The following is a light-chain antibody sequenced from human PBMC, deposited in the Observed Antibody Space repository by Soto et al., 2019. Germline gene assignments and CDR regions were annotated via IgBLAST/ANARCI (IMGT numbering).Light chain of an antibody. Sequence: DIVMTQSPLSLSVTPGQPASISCKSSQSLLNSGGKTYFYWYLQKPGQPPQLLIYEVFNRFSGVPDRVSGSGSGTEFTLNISRVEAEDVGFYYCLQTTQFPWTFGQGTKVEIK. CDR3: LQTTQFPWT. V-gene: IGKV2D-29*01. J-gene: IGKJ1*01. CDR2: EVF. CDR1: QSLLNSGGKTY.